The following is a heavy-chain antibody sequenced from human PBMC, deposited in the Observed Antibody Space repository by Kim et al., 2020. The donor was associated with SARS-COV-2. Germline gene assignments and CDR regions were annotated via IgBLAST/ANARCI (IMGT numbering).Heavy chain of an antibody. CDR3: AKSDRYMILNPYAAFDF. Sequence: GGSLRLSCAASGFTFSSYAMHWVRQAPGKGLEWVAVIWYDGSNKYYADSVKGRFTISRDNPKNTLYLQMNSLRAEDTAVYYCAKSDRYMILNPYAAFDF. J-gene: IGHJ3*01. CDR1: GFTFSSYA. V-gene: IGHV3-33*06. CDR2: IWYDGSNK. D-gene: IGHD3-16*02.